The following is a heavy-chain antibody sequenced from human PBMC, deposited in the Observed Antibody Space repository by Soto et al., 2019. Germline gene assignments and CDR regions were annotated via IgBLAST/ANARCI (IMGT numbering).Heavy chain of an antibody. CDR2: ISSSSSYI. CDR3: ARDNYDFWSGYYHNYYYYGMDV. V-gene: IGHV3-21*01. Sequence: EVQLVESGGGLVKPGGSLRLSCAASGFTFSSYSMNWVRQAPGKGLEWVSSISSSSSYIYYADSVKGRFTISRDNAKNSPYLQMNSLRAEDTAVYYCARDNYDFWSGYYHNYYYYGMDVWGQGTTVTVSS. D-gene: IGHD3-3*01. CDR1: GFTFSSYS. J-gene: IGHJ6*02.